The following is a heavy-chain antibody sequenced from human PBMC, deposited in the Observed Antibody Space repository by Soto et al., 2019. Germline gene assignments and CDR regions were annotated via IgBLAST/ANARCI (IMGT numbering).Heavy chain of an antibody. CDR2: IYYRGST. J-gene: IGHJ5*02. CDR1: GGSISSGGYY. V-gene: IGHV4-31*03. Sequence: QVQLQESGPGLVKPSQTLSLTCTVSGGSISSGGYYWSWIRQHPGKGLEWIGYIYYRGSTSYTPSLKSRVTLSVDTSTNPFPRKLRSAPAAGTAVYCCASSVTPWGQGALVTFSS. D-gene: IGHD3-10*01. CDR3: ASSVTP.